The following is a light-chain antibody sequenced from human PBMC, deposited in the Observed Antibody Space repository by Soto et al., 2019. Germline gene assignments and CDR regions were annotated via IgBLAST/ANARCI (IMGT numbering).Light chain of an antibody. CDR1: QSISSW. CDR3: QQYERYPMT. V-gene: IGKV1-5*03. Sequence: DSQMTQYPSTLSAYVGDRVTITCRASQSISSWLAWYQQKPGKAPTLLISKASTLQSGVPPRFSGSGYGTEFTLTISSLQPDDLATYYCQQYERYPMTFGGGTKVEIK. CDR2: KAS. J-gene: IGKJ4*01.